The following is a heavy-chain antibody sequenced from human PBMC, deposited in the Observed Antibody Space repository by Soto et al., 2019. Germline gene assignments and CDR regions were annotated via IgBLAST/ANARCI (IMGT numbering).Heavy chain of an antibody. D-gene: IGHD7-27*01. Sequence: QVQLQESGPGLVKPSETLSLTCSVSGASITRGAYYWTWISQHPGKGLEWIGHIYYSGSTLYNPSLKRRLRMSLDTSRNRFSVELSSVTAADTAIYYCARNRGRTGLFDYWGQGILVTVSS. V-gene: IGHV4-31*03. J-gene: IGHJ4*02. CDR3: ARNRGRTGLFDY. CDR2: IYYSGST. CDR1: GASITRGAYY.